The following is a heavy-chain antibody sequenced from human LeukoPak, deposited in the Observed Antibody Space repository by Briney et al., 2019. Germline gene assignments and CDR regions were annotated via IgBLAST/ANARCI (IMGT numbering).Heavy chain of an antibody. J-gene: IGHJ4*02. D-gene: IGHD4-17*01. CDR2: ISAYNGNT. CDR3: ARAGGYGDYELSFDY. CDR1: GYTFTSYG. Sequence: ASVKVSCKASGYTFTSYGISWVRQAPGQGLEWMGWISAYNGNTNYAQKLQGRVTMTTDTSTSTAYMELRSLRSDDTAVYYCARAGGYGDYELSFDYWGQGTLVTVSS. V-gene: IGHV1-18*01.